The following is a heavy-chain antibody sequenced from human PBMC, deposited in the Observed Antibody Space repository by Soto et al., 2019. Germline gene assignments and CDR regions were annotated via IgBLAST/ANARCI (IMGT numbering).Heavy chain of an antibody. Sequence: QVQLQESGPGLVKPSQTMSLTCTVSGGSISSGGYYWRWIRQHPGKGMGWIGYIYSSGSTYYNPSRKSRVTISVDTSKSQLSLKLSSVTAADTAVYYCARDPSIWGQGTLVTVSS. CDR2: IYSSGST. V-gene: IGHV4-31*03. J-gene: IGHJ4*02. CDR3: ARDPSI. CDR1: GGSISSGGYY.